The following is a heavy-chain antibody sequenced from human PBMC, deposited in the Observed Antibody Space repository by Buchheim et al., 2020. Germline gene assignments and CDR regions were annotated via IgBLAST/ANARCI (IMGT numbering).Heavy chain of an antibody. CDR1: GGTFSSYA. CDR2: IIPIFGTA. CDR3: ARARTYCSSTSCYSRTLNYYYYYGMDV. V-gene: IGHV1-69*01. J-gene: IGHJ6*02. D-gene: IGHD2-2*01. Sequence: QVQLVQSGAEVKKPGSSVKVSCKASGGTFSSYAISWVRQAPGQGLEWMGGIIPIFGTANYAQKFQGRVTITADESTSTAYMELSSLRSEDTAVYYCARARTYCSSTSCYSRTLNYYYYYGMDVWGQGTT.